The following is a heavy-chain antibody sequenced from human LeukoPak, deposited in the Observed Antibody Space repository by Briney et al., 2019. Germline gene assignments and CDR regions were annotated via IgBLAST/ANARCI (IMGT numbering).Heavy chain of an antibody. CDR3: ARSLSRSEVPGSPPFDP. J-gene: IGHJ5*02. V-gene: IGHV3-21*01. D-gene: IGHD2-15*01. CDR2: ISSSSSSHI. CDR1: AFTFSIYS. Sequence: GSLRLSCAASAFTFSIYSMNWVRQAPGKGLEWVSFISSSSSSHIFYADSVKGRFTISRDNAKNSLYLQMNSLRAEDTAVYFCARSLSRSEVPGSPPFDPWGQGNLVIVSS.